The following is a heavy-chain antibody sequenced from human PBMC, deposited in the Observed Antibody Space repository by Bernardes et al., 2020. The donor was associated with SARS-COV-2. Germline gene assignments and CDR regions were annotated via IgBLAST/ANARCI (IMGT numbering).Heavy chain of an antibody. V-gene: IGHV3-7*01. D-gene: IGHD6-6*01. CDR1: GFTFSSNC. CDR2: IKQVGSEK. Sequence: RRSLSPSCAAAGFTFSSNCMSWVRQAPGKGLEWVANIKQVGSEKYHVDFVKGRSTISRDNAKNSLYLQMNSLRAEDTAVYYCARDYGVSSSSQYYYYGMDVWGQESTVTVSS. CDR3: ARDYGVSSSSQYYYYGMDV. J-gene: IGHJ6*02.